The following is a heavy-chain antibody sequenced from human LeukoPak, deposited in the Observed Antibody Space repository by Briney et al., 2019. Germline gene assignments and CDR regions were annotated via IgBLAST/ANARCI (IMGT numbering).Heavy chain of an antibody. D-gene: IGHD3-16*02. J-gene: IGHJ4*02. CDR1: GFIFSSYG. CDR3: ARHRTASDY. Sequence: GGSLRLSCAASGFIFSSYGMHWVRQAPGKGLEWVAFIRYDGSNKYYADSVKGRFTISRDNAKSSLYLQMNSLRAEDTALYYCARHRTASDYWGQGTLVTVSS. CDR2: IRYDGSNK. V-gene: IGHV3-30*02.